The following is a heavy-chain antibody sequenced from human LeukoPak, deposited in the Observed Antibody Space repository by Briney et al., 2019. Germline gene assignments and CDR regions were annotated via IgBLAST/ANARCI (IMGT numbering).Heavy chain of an antibody. CDR3: AREDPAINYYDSSGYYLGY. Sequence: VSVKVSCKASGYTFTSYYMHWVRQAPGQGLEWMGIINPSGGSTSYAQKFQGRVTMTRDTSTSTVYMELSSLRSEDTAVYYCAREDPAINYYDSSGYYLGYWGQGTLVTVSS. V-gene: IGHV1-46*01. CDR1: GYTFTSYY. J-gene: IGHJ4*02. CDR2: INPSGGST. D-gene: IGHD3-22*01.